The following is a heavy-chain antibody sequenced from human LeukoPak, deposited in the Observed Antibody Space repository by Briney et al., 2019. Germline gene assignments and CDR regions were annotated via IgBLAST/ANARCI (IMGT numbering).Heavy chain of an antibody. Sequence: SGTLSLTRTVSGGSISSGDYYGRWIRQPRGEGVECIGYIYYSESTYYNPSLKSRVTISVNTSKNQFSLKLSSVTAADTAVYYCARGHYDGSGSALYPWGQGTLVTVSS. CDR3: ARGHYDGSGSALYP. V-gene: IGHV4-30-4*01. D-gene: IGHD3-22*01. CDR1: GGSISSGDYY. J-gene: IGHJ5*02. CDR2: IYYSEST.